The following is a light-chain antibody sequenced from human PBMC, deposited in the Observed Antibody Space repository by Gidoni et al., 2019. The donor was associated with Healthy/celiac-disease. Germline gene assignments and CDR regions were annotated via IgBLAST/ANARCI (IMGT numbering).Light chain of an antibody. CDR3: QQYNSYWYT. V-gene: IGKV1-5*01. CDR2: DAS. CDR1: QSISSW. J-gene: IGKJ2*01. Sequence: QMTQSPSTRSASVGDRVTITCRASQSISSWLAWYQQKPGKAPKLLIYDASSLESGVPSRFSGSGSGTEFTLTISSLQPDDFATYYCQQYNSYWYTFGQGTKLEIK.